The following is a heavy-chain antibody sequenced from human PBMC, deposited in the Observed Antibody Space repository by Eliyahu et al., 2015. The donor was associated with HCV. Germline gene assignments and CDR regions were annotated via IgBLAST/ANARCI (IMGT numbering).Heavy chain of an antibody. Sequence: QVQLVQSGAEVKKPGASVKVSCKASGYTFTSYAIHWVRQAPGQRLEWMGWINAGNGNTKYSQKFQDRVTITRDTSANTAFMDLSSLRSEDTAVYYCARDRLTGTTWDYNYFDPWGQGTLVTVSS. CDR3: ARDRLTGTTWDYNYFDP. V-gene: IGHV1-3*01. CDR2: INAGNGNT. J-gene: IGHJ5*02. D-gene: IGHD1-7*01. CDR1: GYTFTSYA.